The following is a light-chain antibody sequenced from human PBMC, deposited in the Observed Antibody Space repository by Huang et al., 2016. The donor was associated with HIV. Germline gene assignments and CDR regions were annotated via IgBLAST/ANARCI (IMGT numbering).Light chain of an antibody. Sequence: DIVMTQSPDSLTVSLGERATINCRSSQSLFFSSNKRSYLAWYQKKPGQPPKLVISWASARVSGVPDRFSGSGSETHFTLTINSLQAEDVAVYYCQQYYHNPLTFGGGTKVEI. V-gene: IGKV4-1*01. J-gene: IGKJ4*01. CDR1: QSLFFSSNKRSY. CDR3: QQYYHNPLT. CDR2: WAS.